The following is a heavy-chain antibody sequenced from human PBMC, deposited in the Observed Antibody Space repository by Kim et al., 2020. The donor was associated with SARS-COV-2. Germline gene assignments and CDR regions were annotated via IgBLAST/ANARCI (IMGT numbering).Heavy chain of an antibody. CDR2: INHSGST. Sequence: SETLSLTCAVYGGSFSGYYWSWIRQPPGKGLEWIGEINHSGSTNYNPSLKSRVTISVDTSKNQFSLKLSSVTAADTAVYYCARGGNYDFWSGYSPEYYF. CDR3: ARGGNYDFWSGYSPEYYF. V-gene: IGHV4-34*01. J-gene: IGHJ4*01. CDR1: GGSFSGYY. D-gene: IGHD3-3*01.